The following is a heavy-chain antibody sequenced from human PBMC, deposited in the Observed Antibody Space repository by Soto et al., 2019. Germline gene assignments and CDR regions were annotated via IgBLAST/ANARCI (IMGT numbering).Heavy chain of an antibody. J-gene: IGHJ4*02. D-gene: IGHD3-16*02. CDR1: GYSFTSYW. V-gene: IGHV5-51*01. CDR2: IYPGDSDT. CDR3: ARRRSYDYVWGTYRHRCVFDY. Sequence: GESLKISCKGSGYSFTSYWIGWVRQMPGKGLEWMGIIYPGDSDTRYSPSFQGQVTMSADKSISTAYLQWSSLKASDTAMYYCARRRSYDYVWGTYRHRCVFDYWGQGTLVTVSS.